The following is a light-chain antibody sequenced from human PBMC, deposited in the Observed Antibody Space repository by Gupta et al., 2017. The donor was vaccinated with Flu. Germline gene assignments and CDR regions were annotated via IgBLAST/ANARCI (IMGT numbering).Light chain of an antibody. CDR3: KQYNNWPLT. V-gene: IGKV3-15*01. J-gene: IGKJ4*01. CDR2: GAS. CDR1: QSVSSN. Sequence: EIVMTQSPATLSVSPGESATLSCSASQSVSSNLAWYQQKPGQAPRLLIYGASTRATGIPARFSGSGSGTEFTLNISSLQSEDFAVYYCKQYNNWPLTFGGGTKVEIK.